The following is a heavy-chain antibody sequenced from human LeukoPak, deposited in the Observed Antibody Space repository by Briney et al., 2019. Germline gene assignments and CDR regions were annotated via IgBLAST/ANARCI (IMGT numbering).Heavy chain of an antibody. D-gene: IGHD1-26*01. CDR2: INHSGST. V-gene: IGHV4-34*01. Sequence: PSETLSLTCAVYGGSFSGYYWSWIRQPPGKGLEWIGEINHSGSTNYNPSLKSRVTISVDTSKNQFSLKLSSVTAADTAVYYCARLNTGGSYSYFDYWGQGTLVTVSS. J-gene: IGHJ4*02. CDR1: GGSFSGYY. CDR3: ARLNTGGSYSYFDY.